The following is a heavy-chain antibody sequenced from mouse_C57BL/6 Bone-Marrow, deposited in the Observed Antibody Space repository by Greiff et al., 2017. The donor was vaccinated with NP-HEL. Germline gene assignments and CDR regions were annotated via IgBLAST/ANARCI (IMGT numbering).Heavy chain of an antibody. V-gene: IGHV1-19*01. Sequence: EVQLQESGPVLVKPGASVKMSCKASGYTFTDYYMNWVKQSHGTSLEWIGVIHPYNGGTSYNQKFKGKATLTVDKASSTAYMELNRLTSEDSAVYYCARKGVYYLYYFDYWGQGTTLTVSS. CDR1: GYTFTDYY. CDR2: IHPYNGGT. J-gene: IGHJ2*01. D-gene: IGHD2-1*01. CDR3: ARKGVYYLYYFDY.